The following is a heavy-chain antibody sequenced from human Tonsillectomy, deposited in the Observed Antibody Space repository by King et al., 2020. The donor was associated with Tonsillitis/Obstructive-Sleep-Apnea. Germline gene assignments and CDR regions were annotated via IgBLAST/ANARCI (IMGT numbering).Heavy chain of an antibody. V-gene: IGHV5-51*01. CDR3: ARPYYYGMAYYMDV. CDR1: GYSFTSYW. D-gene: IGHD3-10*01. Sequence: QLVQSGAEVRKPGESLKISCNGSGYSFTSYWIAWVRQIPGEGLEWMVIIYPGVSDTRYSPSFNAQVTISADKSISTAYLKWSSLKASDTAMYYCARPYYYGMAYYMDVWGKGTTVTVSS. CDR2: IYPGVSDT. J-gene: IGHJ6*03.